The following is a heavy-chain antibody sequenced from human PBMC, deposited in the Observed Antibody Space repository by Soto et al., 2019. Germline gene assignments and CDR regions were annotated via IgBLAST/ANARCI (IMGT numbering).Heavy chain of an antibody. D-gene: IGHD3-3*01. J-gene: IGHJ6*03. CDR1: SGSISGHY. Sequence: QVQLQESGPGLVKPSETLSLSCTVSSGSISGHYWSWIRQPPGKGLEWIGSIYSSGTTYYNPSLKSRVTMSVDTSKIQFSLNLSSVTAADTAVYYCARQASYDFWDGRFYYNYYMDVWGKGTPVTVSS. V-gene: IGHV4-59*08. CDR2: IYSSGTT. CDR3: ARQASYDFWDGRFYYNYYMDV.